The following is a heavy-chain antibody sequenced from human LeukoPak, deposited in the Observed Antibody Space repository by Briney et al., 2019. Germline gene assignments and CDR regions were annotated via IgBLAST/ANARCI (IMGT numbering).Heavy chain of an antibody. CDR1: GFTFSSYS. Sequence: GGSLRLSCAASGFTFSSYSMNWVRQAPGKGLEWVSSISGSSSYIYYAGSVKGRFTISRDNAKNSLYLQMNSLRAEDTAVYYCARGAYGSGSYGDNWFDPWGQGTLVTVSS. D-gene: IGHD3-10*01. CDR3: ARGAYGSGSYGDNWFDP. V-gene: IGHV3-21*01. CDR2: ISGSSSYI. J-gene: IGHJ5*02.